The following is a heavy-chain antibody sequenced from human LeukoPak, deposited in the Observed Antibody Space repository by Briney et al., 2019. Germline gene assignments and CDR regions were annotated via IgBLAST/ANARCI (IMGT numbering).Heavy chain of an antibody. CDR3: ASHEPYSNFFNYYGMDV. CDR2: INAGNGNT. J-gene: IGHJ6*02. CDR1: GYTFTSYA. D-gene: IGHD4-11*01. Sequence: ASVKVSCKASGYTFTSYAMHWVRQAPGQRLEWMGWINAGNGNTKYSQKFQGRVTITRDTSASTAYMELSSLGSEDTAVYYCASHEPYSNFFNYYGMDVWGQGTTVTVSS. V-gene: IGHV1-3*01.